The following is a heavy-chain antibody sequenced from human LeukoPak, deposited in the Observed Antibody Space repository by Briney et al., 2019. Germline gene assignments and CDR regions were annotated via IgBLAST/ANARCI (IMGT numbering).Heavy chain of an antibody. CDR2: INWNGNNV. V-gene: IGHV3-20*04. Sequence: GGSLRLSCATSGFTLDDYGMNWVRQAPGKGLEWVSNINWNGNNVDYADSVKGRFTISRDKAKNSLHLQMNSLRAEDTAVYFCARVRKQYYYDNSHHRDAFDIGGQGTNILVSS. CDR3: ARVRKQYYYDNSHHRDAFDI. D-gene: IGHD3-22*01. CDR1: GFTLDDYG. J-gene: IGHJ3*02.